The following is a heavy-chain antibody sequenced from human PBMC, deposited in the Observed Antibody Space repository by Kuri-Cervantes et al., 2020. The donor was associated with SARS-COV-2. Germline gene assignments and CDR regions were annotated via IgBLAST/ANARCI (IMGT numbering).Heavy chain of an antibody. V-gene: IGHV3-21*01. CDR2: ISSSSSYI. CDR3: ARGRTFYYDRDAFDI. CDR1: GFTFSSYN. Sequence: GESLKISCAASGFTFSSYNMNWVRQAPGKGLEWVSSISSSSSYIFYADSVKGRFTIPRDNAKNSLYLQMNSLRAEDTAVYYCARGRTFYYDRDAFDIWGQGTTVTVSS. D-gene: IGHD3-22*01. J-gene: IGHJ3*02.